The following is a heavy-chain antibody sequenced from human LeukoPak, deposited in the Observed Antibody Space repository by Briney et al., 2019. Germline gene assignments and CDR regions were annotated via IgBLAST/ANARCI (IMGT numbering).Heavy chain of an antibody. CDR2: IHYSGSN. Sequence: SETLSLTCTVSGVSISSYYWSWLRQPPGKGLEWIGYIHYSGSNNYNPSLKSRVTISVDTSKNQFSLKLSSVTAADTAVYYCARTTEGYCRGRSCYSYYYYMDVWGKGTTVTVSS. D-gene: IGHD2-15*01. V-gene: IGHV4-59*01. J-gene: IGHJ6*03. CDR3: ARTTEGYCRGRSCYSYYYYMDV. CDR1: GVSISSYY.